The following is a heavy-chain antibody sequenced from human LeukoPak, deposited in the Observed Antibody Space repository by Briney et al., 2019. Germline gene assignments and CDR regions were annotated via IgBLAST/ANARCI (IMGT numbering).Heavy chain of an antibody. CDR2: IYPGDSDT. J-gene: IGHJ5*02. CDR1: GYSFTSYW. CDR3: ARTITPEGSSPFDP. V-gene: IGHV5-51*01. Sequence: GESLKISCKGSGYSFTSYWIGWVRQMPGKGLEWMGIIYPGDSDTRYSPSFQAQVTISADKSINTAYLQWSSLKASDTAMYYCARTITPEGSSPFDPWGQGTLVTVSS. D-gene: IGHD5-12*01.